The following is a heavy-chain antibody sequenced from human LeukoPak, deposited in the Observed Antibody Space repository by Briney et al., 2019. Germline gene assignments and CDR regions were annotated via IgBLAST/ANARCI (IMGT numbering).Heavy chain of an antibody. Sequence: SETLSLTCTVSGASISSYYWSWIRQPPGRGLEWIGYIYNGGNTNYNPSLESRVTMSVDTSKNQISLELSSLTAADTAMYYCARSTMVNTATGWFDPWGQGTLVTVSS. V-gene: IGHV4-59*12. J-gene: IGHJ5*02. CDR2: IYNGGNT. CDR1: GASISSYY. D-gene: IGHD4/OR15-4a*01. CDR3: ARSTMVNTATGWFDP.